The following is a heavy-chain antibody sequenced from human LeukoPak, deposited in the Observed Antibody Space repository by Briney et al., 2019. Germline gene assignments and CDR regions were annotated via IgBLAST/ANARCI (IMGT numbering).Heavy chain of an antibody. Sequence: PGGSLRLSCAASGLTFSNYWMSWVRQGPGKGLEWVANIKHDGSEKYYIDSVKGRFTISRDNAKNSLYLQMNSLRAEDTAVYYCAREPDYGGNSAAFDIWGQGTMVTVSS. V-gene: IGHV3-7*01. J-gene: IGHJ3*02. CDR2: IKHDGSEK. CDR3: AREPDYGGNSAAFDI. D-gene: IGHD4-23*01. CDR1: GLTFSNYW.